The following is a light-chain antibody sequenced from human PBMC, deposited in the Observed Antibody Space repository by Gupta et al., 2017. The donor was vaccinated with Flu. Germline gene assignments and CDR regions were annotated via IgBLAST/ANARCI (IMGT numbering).Light chain of an antibody. CDR1: KIVVYTPERKNY. CDR3: QQYLSPPPT. Sequence: GERAVIPCRSSKIVVYTPERKNYLGWSQQRPGKRPKFLMSWESTREPGVPDRFRGSGSETNFTLTMSGLRTEDVAMYYCQQYLSPPPTLGDGTKLELK. J-gene: IGKJ1*01. V-gene: IGKV4-1*01. CDR2: WES.